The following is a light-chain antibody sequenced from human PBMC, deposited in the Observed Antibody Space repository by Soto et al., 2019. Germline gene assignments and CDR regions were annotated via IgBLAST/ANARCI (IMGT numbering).Light chain of an antibody. J-gene: IGKJ1*01. Sequence: DIQKTQSLSPLSASVGDRVSITSRDSQGISGWLAWYQQKAXKATRLLIFDASSLMSGVPSRFSGSGYGTEFTLTINRLQRDDSSKYYCQQYDSFSVWTFGQGTKVDIK. V-gene: IGKV1-5*01. CDR3: QQYDSFSVWT. CDR2: DAS. CDR1: QGISGW.